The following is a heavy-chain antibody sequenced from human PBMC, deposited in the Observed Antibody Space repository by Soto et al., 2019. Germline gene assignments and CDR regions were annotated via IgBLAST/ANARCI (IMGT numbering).Heavy chain of an antibody. D-gene: IGHD4-17*01. CDR2: IKQDGSEK. CDR3: ARVGRLRRYYFDY. CDR1: GFTFSSYW. J-gene: IGHJ4*02. Sequence: GGSLRLSCAASGFTFSSYWMSWVRQAPGKGLEWVANIKQDGSEKYYVDSVKGRFTISRDNAKNSLYLQMNSLRAEDTAVYYCARVGRLRRYYFDYWGQGTLVTVSS. V-gene: IGHV3-7*01.